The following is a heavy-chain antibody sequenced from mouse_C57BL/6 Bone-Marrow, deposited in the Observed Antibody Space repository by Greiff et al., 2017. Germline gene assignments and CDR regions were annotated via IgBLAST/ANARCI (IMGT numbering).Heavy chain of an antibody. J-gene: IGHJ2*01. CDR2: IDPADSYT. CDR1: GYTFTSYW. CDR3: AIEGYPLYY. Sequence: QVQLQQPGAELVKPGASVKLSCKASGYTFTSYWMQWVKQRPGQGLEWIGEIDPADSYTNSNQKFKGKATLTVDTSSSTAYMQLSSLTSEDSAVYYCAIEGYPLYYWGQGTTLTVSA. V-gene: IGHV1-50*01.